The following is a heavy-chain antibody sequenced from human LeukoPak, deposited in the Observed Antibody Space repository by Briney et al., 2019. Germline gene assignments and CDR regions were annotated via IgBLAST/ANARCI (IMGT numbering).Heavy chain of an antibody. J-gene: IGHJ5*02. CDR3: THGAPAAVPAS. CDR2: IKSQGSGGTT. Sequence: GGSLRLSCATSGFNFIHAWMSWVRQAPGKGLEWVGRIKSQGSGGTTDYAAPVKDRFTISRDDSKSAVYLQMNSLKTEDTAIYYCTHGAPAAVPASWGQGTLVTVSS. V-gene: IGHV3-15*01. D-gene: IGHD6-13*01. CDR1: GFNFIHAW.